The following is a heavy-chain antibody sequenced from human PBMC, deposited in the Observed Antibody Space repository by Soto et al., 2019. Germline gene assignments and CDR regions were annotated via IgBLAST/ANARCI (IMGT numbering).Heavy chain of an antibody. CDR3: ARAITIFGVGDNWFDP. Sequence: QVQLQESGPGLVKPSQTLSLTCTVSGGSFSSGGYYWSWIRQHPGKGLEWIGYIYYSGSTYYNPSIMIRVTISVDTSKNHFSLKLSSVTAADTAVYYCARAITIFGVGDNWFDPWGQGTLVTVSS. D-gene: IGHD3-3*01. J-gene: IGHJ5*02. V-gene: IGHV4-31*03. CDR2: IYYSGST. CDR1: GGSFSSGGYY.